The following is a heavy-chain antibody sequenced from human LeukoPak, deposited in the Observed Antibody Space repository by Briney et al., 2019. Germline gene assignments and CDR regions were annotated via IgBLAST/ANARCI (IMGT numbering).Heavy chain of an antibody. V-gene: IGHV4-39*07. CDR3: ARDRIPRDQPFDY. D-gene: IGHD2-2*01. CDR2: IYYSGST. Sequence: ASETLSLTCTVSGGSNSSSSYYWGWIRQPPGKGLEWIGSIYYSGSTYYNPSLKSRVTISVDTSKNQFSLELSSVTAADTAVYYCARDRIPRDQPFDYWGQGTLVTVSS. J-gene: IGHJ4*02. CDR1: GGSNSSSSYY.